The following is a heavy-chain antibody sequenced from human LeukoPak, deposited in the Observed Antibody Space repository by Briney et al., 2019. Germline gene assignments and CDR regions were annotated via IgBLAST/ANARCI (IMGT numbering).Heavy chain of an antibody. CDR1: GFTFSSYA. D-gene: IGHD6-19*01. CDR3: AKFVVSNSSGWYRSYYFDY. CDR2: ISGSGGSP. Sequence: GGSLRLSCAASGFTFSSYAMSWVRQDPGKGLEWVSAISGSGGSPYYADSVKGRFTIPRDNSKNTLYLQMNSLRAEDTAVYYCAKFVVSNSSGWYRSYYFDYWGQGALVTVSS. J-gene: IGHJ4*02. V-gene: IGHV3-23*01.